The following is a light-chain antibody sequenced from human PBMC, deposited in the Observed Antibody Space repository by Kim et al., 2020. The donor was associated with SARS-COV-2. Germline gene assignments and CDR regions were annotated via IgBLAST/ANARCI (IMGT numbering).Light chain of an antibody. J-gene: IGLJ3*02. CDR3: QVWDSYTAHWV. CDR1: EVEAKF. CDR2: QDD. V-gene: IGLV3-1*01. Sequence: SYELTQPPSVSVSPGQTANITCSGEEVEAKFVCWYQQKSGQSPLLVIYQDDKRPSGIPERISGSNFRNTATLTISGTQVLDEADYYCQVWDSYTAHWVFGGGTQLTVL.